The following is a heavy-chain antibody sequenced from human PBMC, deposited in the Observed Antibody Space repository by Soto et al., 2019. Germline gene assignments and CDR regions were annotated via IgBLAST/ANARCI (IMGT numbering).Heavy chain of an antibody. CDR3: VALAR. V-gene: IGHV1-8*01. CDR2: LTPSTGNT. D-gene: IGHD6-6*01. J-gene: IGHJ4*02. CDR1: GYTFINYD. Sequence: QVQLVQSGTEVKKPGASVKVSCKPSGYTFINYDINWVRQAPGQGPEWMGFLTPSTGNTGYARRFQGRLTLTSDTSTGTAYMELRGLTSADTAVYYCVALARWGQGSLVAVSS.